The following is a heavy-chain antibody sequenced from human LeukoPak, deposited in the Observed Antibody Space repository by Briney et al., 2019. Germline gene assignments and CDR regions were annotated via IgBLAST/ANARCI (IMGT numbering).Heavy chain of an antibody. CDR3: ARGPPHYVPYNWFDP. V-gene: IGHV4-30-2*01. D-gene: IGHD3-16*01. CDR2: IYHSGST. J-gene: IGHJ5*02. CDR1: GGSISSGGYS. Sequence: SQTLSLTCAVSGGSISSGGYSWSWIRQPPGKGLEWIGYIYHSGSTYYNPSLKSRVTISVDTSKNQFSLKLSPVTAADTAVYYCARGPPHYVPYNWFDPWGQGTLGTVSS.